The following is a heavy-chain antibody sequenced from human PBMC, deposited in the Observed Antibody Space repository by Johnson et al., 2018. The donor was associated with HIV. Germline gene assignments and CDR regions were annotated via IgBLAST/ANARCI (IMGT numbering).Heavy chain of an antibody. J-gene: IGHJ3*02. D-gene: IGHD6-13*01. Sequence: QVLLVESGGGVVQPGRSLRLSCAASGFTFSSYGMHWVRQAPGKGLEWLAVISYDGSNKYYADSVKGRFTISRANSKNTLYLQINSLRAEDTAVYYCAKDGGARGRSWYEGVFDIWGQGTMVTVSS. V-gene: IGHV3-30*18. CDR1: GFTFSSYG. CDR2: ISYDGSNK. CDR3: AKDGGARGRSWYEGVFDI.